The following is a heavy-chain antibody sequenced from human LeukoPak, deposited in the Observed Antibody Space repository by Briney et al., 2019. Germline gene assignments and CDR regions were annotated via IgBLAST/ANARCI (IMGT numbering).Heavy chain of an antibody. D-gene: IGHD6-19*01. CDR2: IHWDDDK. J-gene: IGHJ4*02. V-gene: IGHV2-5*02. CDR1: GFALSTRGGG. CDR3: AHDNSSSGWSGYYFDY. Sequence: SGPALVKPTQTLTLTCTFSGFALSTRGGGGGWIRQPPAKALEWLALIHWDDDKRYSPSLKSRLTITKDTSKNQVVLTMTNMDPVDTATYYCAHDNSSSGWSGYYFDYWGQGTLVTVSS.